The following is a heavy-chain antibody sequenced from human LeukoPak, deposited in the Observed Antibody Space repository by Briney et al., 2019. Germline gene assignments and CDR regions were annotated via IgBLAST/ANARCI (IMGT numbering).Heavy chain of an antibody. CDR2: INPSGGST. Sequence: ASVKVSCKASGYTFTSYYMHWVRQAPGQGLEWMGIINPSGGSTSYAQKFQGRVTMTRDTSTSTVYMELSSLRSEDTAVYYCATDPNQLDYFDYWGQGTLVTVSS. V-gene: IGHV1-46*01. CDR3: ATDPNQLDYFDY. J-gene: IGHJ4*02. D-gene: IGHD1-14*01. CDR1: GYTFTSYY.